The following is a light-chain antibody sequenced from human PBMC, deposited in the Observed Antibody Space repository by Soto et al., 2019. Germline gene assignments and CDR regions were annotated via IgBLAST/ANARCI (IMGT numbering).Light chain of an antibody. CDR2: DAS. Sequence: EIVLTQSPGTLSLSPGERATLSCRASQSVSNNYLAWYQQRPGQSPRLLIYDASSRDTGIPDRFSGSGAGTDFTLTINRLDPEEFAAYYCQQYGNSPLSFGGGTKVEIK. CDR3: QQYGNSPLS. J-gene: IGKJ4*01. V-gene: IGKV3-20*01. CDR1: QSVSNNY.